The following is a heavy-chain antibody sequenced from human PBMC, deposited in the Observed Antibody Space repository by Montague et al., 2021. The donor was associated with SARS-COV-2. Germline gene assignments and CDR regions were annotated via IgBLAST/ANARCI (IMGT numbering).Heavy chain of an antibody. V-gene: IGHV4-38-2*02. CDR1: GFSIGSGDY. Sequence: SETLSLTCTVSGFSIGSGDYWGWIRQPPGKGLEWIGSINHSGTTYYNPXXQSRLTMSIDTSTNQFSLVLTSVTAADTAAFFCVREKAGGIRNVFDIWGQGATVTVSS. CDR3: VREKAGGIRNVFDI. CDR2: INHSGTT. J-gene: IGHJ3*02.